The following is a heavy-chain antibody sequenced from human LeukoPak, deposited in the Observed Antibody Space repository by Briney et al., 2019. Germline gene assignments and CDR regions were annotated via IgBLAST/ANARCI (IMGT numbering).Heavy chain of an antibody. V-gene: IGHV4-38-2*02. CDR3: ARFGVCSGTSCYTFDI. J-gene: IGHJ3*02. D-gene: IGHD2-2*02. CDR1: GYSIRSGYY. Sequence: SETLSLTCTVSGYSIRSGYYWGWIRQPPGKGLEWIGSIHHSGITYYNPSLESRVTISVDTSKNQFSLKVNSLTAADTAVYYCARFGVCSGTSCYTFDIWGQGTMVTVSS. CDR2: IHHSGIT.